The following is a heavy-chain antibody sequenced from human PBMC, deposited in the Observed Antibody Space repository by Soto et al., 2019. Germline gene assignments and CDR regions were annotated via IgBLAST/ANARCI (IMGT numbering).Heavy chain of an antibody. CDR3: ARDPFQEFGY. Sequence: GSLRLSCAASGFSVSNNYMSWVRQAPGKGLEWVSVIYSNGRTYYADSVKGRFTISRDSSENTLYLQINSLKVEDTAVYYCARDPFQEFGYWGQGTLVTVSS. J-gene: IGHJ4*02. CDR1: GFSVSNNY. CDR2: IYSNGRT. V-gene: IGHV3-66*01.